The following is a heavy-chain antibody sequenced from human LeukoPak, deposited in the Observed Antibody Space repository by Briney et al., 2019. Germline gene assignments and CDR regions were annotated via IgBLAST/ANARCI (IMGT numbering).Heavy chain of an antibody. CDR1: GFTFDDYA. J-gene: IGHJ3*02. Sequence: GGSLRLSCVASGFTFDDYAMHWVRQAPGKGLEWVAVISYDGSNKYYADSVKGRFTISRDNSKNTLYLQMNSLRAEDTAVYYCARAIVGAGGAFDIWGQGTMVTVSS. D-gene: IGHD1-26*01. CDR3: ARAIVGAGGAFDI. V-gene: IGHV3-30-3*01. CDR2: ISYDGSNK.